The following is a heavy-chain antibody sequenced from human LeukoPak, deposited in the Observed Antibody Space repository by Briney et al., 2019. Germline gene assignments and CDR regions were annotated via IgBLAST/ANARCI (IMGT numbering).Heavy chain of an antibody. D-gene: IGHD2-15*01. CDR3: ARVGFCSGGLCPYYFDY. CDR1: GYXFTGYY. Sequence: ASVKVSCKASGYXFTGYYIHWVRQAPGQGLEWMGWINPNSGGTSFAQKFQGRVTMTRDTSISTAYMELSRLRSDDTAVYYCARVGFCSGGLCPYYFDYWGQGTVVTVSS. J-gene: IGHJ4*02. V-gene: IGHV1-2*02. CDR2: INPNSGGT.